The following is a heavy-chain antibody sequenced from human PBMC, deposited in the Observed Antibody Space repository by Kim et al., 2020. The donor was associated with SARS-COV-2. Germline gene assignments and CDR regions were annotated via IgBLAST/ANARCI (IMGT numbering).Heavy chain of an antibody. CDR3: ATKGIGGYDSSGYYLDYFDY. D-gene: IGHD3-22*01. V-gene: IGHV4-4*02. CDR1: GGSISSSNW. Sequence: SETLSLICAVSGGSISSSNWWSWVRQPPGKGLEWIGEIYHSGSTNYNPSLKSRVTISVDKSKNQFSLKLSSVTAADTAVYYCATKGIGGYDSSGYYLDYFDYWGQGTLVTVSS. J-gene: IGHJ4*02. CDR2: IYHSGST.